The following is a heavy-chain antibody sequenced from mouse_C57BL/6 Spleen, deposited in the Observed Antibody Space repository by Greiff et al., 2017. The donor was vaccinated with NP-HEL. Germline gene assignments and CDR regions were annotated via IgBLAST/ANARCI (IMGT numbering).Heavy chain of an antibody. D-gene: IGHD1-1*01. CDR3: ARSSSQYYFDY. CDR1: GYTFNSYW. Sequence: QVQLQQSGAELVMPGASVKLSCKASGYTFNSYWMHWVKQRPGQGLEWIGEIDPSDSYTTYNQKFKGKSTLTVDKSSRTAHMQLSWLTSDDSAVYYCARSSSQYYFDYWGQGTTLTVSS. J-gene: IGHJ2*01. CDR2: IDPSDSYT. V-gene: IGHV1-69*01.